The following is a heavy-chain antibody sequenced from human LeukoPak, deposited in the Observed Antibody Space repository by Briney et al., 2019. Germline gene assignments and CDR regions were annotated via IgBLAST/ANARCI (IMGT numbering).Heavy chain of an antibody. CDR2: ISGSGGST. CDR1: GFNFSDYA. D-gene: IGHD5-24*01. Sequence: GGSLRLSCAVSGFNFSDYAMSWVRQAPGKGLEWVSTISGSGGSTYSADSVKGRFTISRDNSRNTLYLQMNSLRAEDTAIYYCAKGGPQFFDYWGQGTLVTVSS. V-gene: IGHV3-23*01. J-gene: IGHJ4*02. CDR3: AKGGPQFFDY.